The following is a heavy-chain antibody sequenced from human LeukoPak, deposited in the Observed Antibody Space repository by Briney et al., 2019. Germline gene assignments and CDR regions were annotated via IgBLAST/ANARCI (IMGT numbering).Heavy chain of an antibody. CDR2: LYSGGSA. V-gene: IGHV3-53*01. J-gene: IGHJ5*02. CDR1: GFTFSSYW. D-gene: IGHD4-11*01. CDR3: ARGGGDYSNYWFDP. Sequence: GGSLRLSCAASGFTFSSYWMSWVRQAPGKGLEWVSVLYSGGSAYYADSVKGRFTISRDSSKNTLYLQMSSLRAEDTAVYFCARGGGDYSNYWFDPWGQGILVTVSS.